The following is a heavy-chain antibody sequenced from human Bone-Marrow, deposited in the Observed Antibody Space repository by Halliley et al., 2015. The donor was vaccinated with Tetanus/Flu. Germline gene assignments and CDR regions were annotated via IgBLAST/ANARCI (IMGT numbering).Heavy chain of an antibody. D-gene: IGHD1-26*01. CDR2: IKGDGTYS. Sequence: KGWVWVSRIKGDGTYSNFAYSVKGRFTLSRDNAKNTVYLQMNSLRAEDTAVYYCARDGAPWDHDFGGQGTLVTVSS. V-gene: IGHV3-74*01. CDR3: ARDGAPWDHDF. J-gene: IGHJ4*02.